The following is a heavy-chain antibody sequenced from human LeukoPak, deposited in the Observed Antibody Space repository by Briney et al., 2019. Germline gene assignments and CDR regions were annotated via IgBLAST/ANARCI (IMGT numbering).Heavy chain of an antibody. V-gene: IGHV1-69*04. CDR1: GGTFSSYA. J-gene: IGHJ5*02. D-gene: IGHD1-1*01. CDR3: ARGAPLENWFDP. Sequence: SVKLSCTASGGTFSSYAISWVRQAPGQGLAWMGRIIPILGIANYAQKFQGRVTITADKSTSTAYMELSSLRSEDTAVYYCARGAPLENWFDPWGQGTLVTVSS. CDR2: IIPILGIA.